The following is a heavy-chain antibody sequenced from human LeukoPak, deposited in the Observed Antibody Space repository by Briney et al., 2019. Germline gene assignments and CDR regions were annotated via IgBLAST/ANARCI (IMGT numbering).Heavy chain of an antibody. Sequence: GGSLRLSCAASGFTFSSYSMNWVRQAPGKGLEWFSSISSSSSYIYYADSVKGRFTISRDNAKNSLYLQMNSLRAEDTAVYYCARDGPRYYDILTGYYTSPNWFDPWGQGTLVTVSS. V-gene: IGHV3-21*01. CDR3: ARDGPRYYDILTGYYTSPNWFDP. CDR1: GFTFSSYS. J-gene: IGHJ5*02. CDR2: ISSSSSYI. D-gene: IGHD3-9*01.